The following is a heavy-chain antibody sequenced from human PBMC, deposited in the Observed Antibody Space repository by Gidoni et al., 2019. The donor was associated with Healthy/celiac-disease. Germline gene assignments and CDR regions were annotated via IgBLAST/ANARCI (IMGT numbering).Heavy chain of an antibody. D-gene: IGHD5-12*01. J-gene: IGHJ4*02. CDR3: ARVSYEWLQYGVFDY. Sequence: QVQLVESGGGVVQPGRSLRLPCAASGFTFSSYGMHWVRQAPGKGLEWVAVIWYDGSNKYYADSVKGRFTISRDNSKNTLYLQMNSLRAEDTAVYYCARVSYEWLQYGVFDYWGQGTLVTVSS. CDR2: IWYDGSNK. V-gene: IGHV3-33*01. CDR1: GFTFSSYG.